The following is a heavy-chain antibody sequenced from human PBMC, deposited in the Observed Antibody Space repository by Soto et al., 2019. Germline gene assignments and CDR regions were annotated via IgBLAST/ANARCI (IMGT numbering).Heavy chain of an antibody. D-gene: IGHD3-22*01. Sequence: LRLSCAASGFTFSSYAMHWVRQAPGKGLEWVAVISYDGSNKYYPDSVKGRFTISRDNSKNTLYLQMNSLRAEDTAVYYCARHPYYASIDTREDYFDYWGQGTLVTVSS. CDR2: ISYDGSNK. J-gene: IGHJ4*02. V-gene: IGHV3-30-3*01. CDR3: ARHPYYASIDTREDYFDY. CDR1: GFTFSSYA.